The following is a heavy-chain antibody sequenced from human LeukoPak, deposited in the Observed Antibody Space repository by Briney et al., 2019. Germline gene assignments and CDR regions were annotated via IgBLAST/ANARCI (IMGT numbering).Heavy chain of an antibody. CDR2: ICYSGST. Sequence: SVTLSLTCTVSGCSISSSSYYWGWLGQPPGKRREWSGSICYSGSTYYNPSSNSRATTSVDPSKNQFYLTLSSVTAEETTLYYSARYYCSWSYGSGIFDPWGQGTLVTVSS. D-gene: IGHD3-10*01. J-gene: IGHJ5*02. CDR3: ARYYCSWSYGSGIFDP. CDR1: GCSISSSSYY. V-gene: IGHV4-39*07.